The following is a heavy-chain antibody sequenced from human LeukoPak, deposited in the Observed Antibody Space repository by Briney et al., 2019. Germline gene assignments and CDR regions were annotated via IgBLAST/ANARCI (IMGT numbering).Heavy chain of an antibody. V-gene: IGHV3-30*04. J-gene: IGHJ4*02. CDR2: ISYDGSNK. CDR3: ARPRGYSYSPIAY. D-gene: IGHD5-18*01. Sequence: TGGSLRLSCAASGFTFSSYAMHWVRRAPGKGLEWVAVISYDGSNKYYADSVKGRFTISRDNSKNTLYLQMNSLRAEDTAVYYCARPRGYSYSPIAYWGQGTLVTVSS. CDR1: GFTFSSYA.